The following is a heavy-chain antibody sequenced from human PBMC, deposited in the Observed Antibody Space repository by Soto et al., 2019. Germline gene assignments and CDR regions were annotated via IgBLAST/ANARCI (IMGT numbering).Heavy chain of an antibody. V-gene: IGHV3-30*16. CDR2: ISYDGSNK. Sequence: QVQLVQSGAEVKKPGSSVKVSCKASGGTFSSYAISWVRQAPGQGLEWVAVISYDGSNKYYVDSVKGRFTISRDNSKNTLYLQMNSLRAEDTAVYYCAKDGLRFLEWLSYFDYWGQGTLVTVSS. J-gene: IGHJ4*02. D-gene: IGHD3-3*01. CDR1: GGTFSSYA. CDR3: AKDGLRFLEWLSYFDY.